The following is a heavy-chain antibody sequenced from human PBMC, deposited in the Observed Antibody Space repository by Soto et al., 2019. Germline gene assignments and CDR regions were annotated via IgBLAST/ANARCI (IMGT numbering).Heavy chain of an antibody. CDR2: INPNSGGT. Sequence: QVQLVQSGAEVKKPGASVKVSCKASGYTFTGYYMYWVRQAPGQGLEWMGWINPNSGGTNYAQNFKGWVTMTRDTSIRTVYVELSRLRSDDTAVYYCARGIAARPNDAFDIWGQGTMVTVSS. CDR3: ARGIAARPNDAFDI. J-gene: IGHJ3*02. CDR1: GYTFTGYY. D-gene: IGHD6-6*01. V-gene: IGHV1-2*04.